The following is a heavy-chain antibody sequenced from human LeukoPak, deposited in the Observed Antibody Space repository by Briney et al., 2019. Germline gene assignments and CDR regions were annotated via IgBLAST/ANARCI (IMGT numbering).Heavy chain of an antibody. CDR3: ARPMHGNQYYFDY. CDR2: IWYDGSNK. CDR1: GFTFRSYG. V-gene: IGHV3-33*01. Sequence: GWSLRLSRAASGFTFRSYGMHGVRQAPGKGLEWVAIIWYDGSNKYYADFVKGRFTISRDNSKNTLYLQMNSLRAEDTAVYYCARPMHGNQYYFDYWGQGTLVTVSS. J-gene: IGHJ4*02. D-gene: IGHD4-23*01.